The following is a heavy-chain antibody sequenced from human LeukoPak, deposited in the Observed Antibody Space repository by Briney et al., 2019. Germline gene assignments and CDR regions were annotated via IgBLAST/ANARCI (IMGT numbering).Heavy chain of an antibody. J-gene: IGHJ4*02. CDR2: INSDGSST. Sequence: GGSLRLSCAASGFTFSSYWMHWVRQAPGKGLVWVSRINSDGSSTSYADSVKGRFTISRDNSKNTLYLQMNSLRAEDTAVYYCAKDQPRYYDFWSGYSDYWGQGTLVTVSS. V-gene: IGHV3-74*01. CDR3: AKDQPRYYDFWSGYSDY. D-gene: IGHD3-3*01. CDR1: GFTFSSYW.